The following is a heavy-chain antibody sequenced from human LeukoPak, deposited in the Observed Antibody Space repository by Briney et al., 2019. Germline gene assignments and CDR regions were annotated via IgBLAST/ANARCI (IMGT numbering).Heavy chain of an antibody. CDR1: GYTLTELS. V-gene: IGHV1-24*01. Sequence: GASVKVSCKVSGYTLTELSMHWVRQAPGKGLEWMGGFDPEDGETIYAQKFQGRVTMTEDTSTDTAYMELSSLRSDDTAVYYCATVAYCGGDCYAHFDYWGQGTLVTVSS. CDR3: ATVAYCGGDCYAHFDY. J-gene: IGHJ4*02. CDR2: FDPEDGET. D-gene: IGHD2-21*02.